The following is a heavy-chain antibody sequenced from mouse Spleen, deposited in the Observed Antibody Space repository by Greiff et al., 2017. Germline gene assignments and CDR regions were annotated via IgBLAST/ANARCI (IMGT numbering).Heavy chain of an antibody. D-gene: IGHD1-1*01. J-gene: IGHJ1*01. CDR1: GFTFSDYY. CDR3: AREYYGSSYDWYFDV. CDR2: INYDGSST. V-gene: IGHV5-16*01. Sequence: EVKVVESEGGLVQPGSSMKLSCTASGFTFSDYYMAWVRQVPEKGLEWVANINYDGSSTYYLDSLKSRFIISRDNAKNILYLQMSSLKSEDTATYYCAREYYGSSYDWYFDVWGAGTTVTVSS.